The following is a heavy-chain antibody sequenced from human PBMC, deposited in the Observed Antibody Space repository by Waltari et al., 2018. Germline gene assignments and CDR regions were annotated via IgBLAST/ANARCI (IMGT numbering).Heavy chain of an antibody. CDR1: GYTFTGYH. V-gene: IGHV1-2*02. CDR3: ARDLTGDPTWYYDY. CDR2: VRLGNGPT. Sequence: QVQLVQSGAEVKNPGASVKVSCKTSGYTFTGYHIHWVRQVPGQGLEWMGWVRLGNGPTYYGQKFSGRVTMTSDTSISTVHMELSRLGSDDTALYYCARDLTGDPTWYYDYWGQGTLVTVSS. D-gene: IGHD7-27*01. J-gene: IGHJ4*02.